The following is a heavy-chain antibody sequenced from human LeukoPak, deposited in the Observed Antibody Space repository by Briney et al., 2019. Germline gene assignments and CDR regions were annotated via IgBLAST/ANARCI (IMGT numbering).Heavy chain of an antibody. CDR2: IKKDGSET. CDR3: ARGRYSGTTYYFDY. Sequence: GGSLRLSCAASGFTFSTAWMSWGRQVPGKGLKWVANIKKDGSETYYVDSVKGRFTISRDNAKNSLSLPMNSLRAEDTAMYYCARGRYSGTTYYFDYWGQGTLVTVSS. V-gene: IGHV3-7*03. J-gene: IGHJ4*02. D-gene: IGHD5-12*01. CDR1: GFTFSTAW.